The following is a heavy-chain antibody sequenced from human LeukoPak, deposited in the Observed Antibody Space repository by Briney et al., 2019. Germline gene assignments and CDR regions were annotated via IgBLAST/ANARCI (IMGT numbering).Heavy chain of an antibody. CDR3: ARVPYCSSTSCYTPYHY. J-gene: IGHJ4*02. CDR1: GGTLSSYA. D-gene: IGHD2-2*02. V-gene: IGHV1-69*01. CDR2: IIPIFGTA. Sequence: SVKVSCKASGGTLSSYAISWVRQAPGQGLEWMGGIIPIFGTANYAQKFQGRVTITADESTSTAYMELSSLRSEDTAVYYCARVPYCSSTSCYTPYHYWGQGTLVTVSS.